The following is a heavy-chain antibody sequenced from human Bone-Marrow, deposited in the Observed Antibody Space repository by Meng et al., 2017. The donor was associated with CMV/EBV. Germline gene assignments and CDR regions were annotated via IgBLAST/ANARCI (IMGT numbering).Heavy chain of an antibody. CDR2: ISSGATNT. Sequence: GGSLRLSCVASGFIFSSYEMTWVRQAPGKGLEWLAHISSGATNTYHADSVKDRFTISRDNAKNSLYLQMNSLSDEDTAVYYCARDMNFDRYFHPRTDYWGQGTLVTVSS. CDR1: GFIFSSYE. J-gene: IGHJ4*02. D-gene: IGHD3-9*01. V-gene: IGHV3-48*03. CDR3: ARDMNFDRYFHPRTDY.